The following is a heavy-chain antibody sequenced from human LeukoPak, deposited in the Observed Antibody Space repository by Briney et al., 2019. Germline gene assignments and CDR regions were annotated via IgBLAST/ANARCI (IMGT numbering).Heavy chain of an antibody. Sequence: GASVKVSCKVSGYTLTELSMHWVRQAPGKGLEWRGGFDPEDGDTIYAQKFQGRVTMTEDTSTDTACMELSSLRSEDTAVYYCATVGSVRRSGYQNWFDPWGQGTLVTVSS. CDR1: GYTLTELS. CDR3: ATVGSVRRSGYQNWFDP. CDR2: FDPEDGDT. J-gene: IGHJ5*02. V-gene: IGHV1-24*01. D-gene: IGHD3-22*01.